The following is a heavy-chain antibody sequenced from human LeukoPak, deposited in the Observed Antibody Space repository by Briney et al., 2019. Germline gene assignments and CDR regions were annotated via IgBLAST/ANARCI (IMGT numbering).Heavy chain of an antibody. J-gene: IGHJ4*02. CDR3: ARDYFAMVRGVIITPLGY. V-gene: IGHV1-18*01. D-gene: IGHD3-10*01. CDR2: ISAYNGNT. Sequence: ASVKVSCKASSYTFTSYGISWVRQAPGQGLEWMGWISAYNGNTNYAQKLQGRVTMTTDTSTSTAYMELRSLRSDDTAVYYCARDYFAMVRGVIITPLGYWGQGTLVTVSS. CDR1: SYTFTSYG.